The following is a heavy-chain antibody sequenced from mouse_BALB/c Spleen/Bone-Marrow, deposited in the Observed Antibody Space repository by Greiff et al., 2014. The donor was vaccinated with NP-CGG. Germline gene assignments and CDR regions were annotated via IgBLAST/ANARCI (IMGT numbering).Heavy chain of an antibody. J-gene: IGHJ2*01. CDR1: GYTFTSSW. CDR3: ARSGFDY. D-gene: IGHD4-1*01. V-gene: IGHV1S130*01. CDR2: IHPNSGNT. Sequence: VKLQESGSVLVRPGASVKLSCKASGYTFTSSWMHWAEQRPGQGLEWIGEIHPNSGNTNYNEKFKGKATLTVDTSSSTAYVDLSRLTSEDSAVYYCARSGFDYWGQGTTLTVSS.